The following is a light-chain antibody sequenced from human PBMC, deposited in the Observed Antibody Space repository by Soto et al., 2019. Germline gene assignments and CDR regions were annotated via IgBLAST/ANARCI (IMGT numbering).Light chain of an antibody. Sequence: QSALTQPPSASGSPGQSVTISCTGISSDVGGYNYVSWYQQHPGKAPKLMIYEVIKRPSGVPDRFSGSRSGNTASLTVSGLQAEDEADYYCTSYAGSNIPVFGGGTKVTVL. J-gene: IGLJ2*01. CDR1: SSDVGGYNY. V-gene: IGLV2-8*01. CDR3: TSYAGSNIPV. CDR2: EVI.